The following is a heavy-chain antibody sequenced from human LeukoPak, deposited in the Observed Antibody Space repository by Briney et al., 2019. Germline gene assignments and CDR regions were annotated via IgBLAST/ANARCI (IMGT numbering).Heavy chain of an antibody. D-gene: IGHD6-13*01. CDR1: GFTFSSYS. J-gene: IGHJ4*02. CDR2: ISSRSATI. Sequence: PGGSLRLSCVASGFTFSSYSMNWVRQAPGKGLEWVSYISSRSATIYYADSVKGRFTISRDNAKNSLYLQMNSLRAEDTAVYYCARDPLSSSSFDLWGQGTLVTVSS. V-gene: IGHV3-48*01. CDR3: ARDPLSSSSFDL.